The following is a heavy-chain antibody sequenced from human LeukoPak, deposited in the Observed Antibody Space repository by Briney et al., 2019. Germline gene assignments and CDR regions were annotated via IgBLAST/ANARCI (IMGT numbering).Heavy chain of an antibody. Sequence: ASVKVSCKASGYTFTSYGISWVRQAPGQGLEWMGWISAYNGNTNYAQKLQGRVTMTTDTSTSTAYMELRSLRSDDTAVYYCARGPALVRGGSPTRDYWGQGTLVTVSS. CDR3: ARGPALVRGGSPTRDY. V-gene: IGHV1-18*01. D-gene: IGHD3-10*01. J-gene: IGHJ4*02. CDR1: GYTFTSYG. CDR2: ISAYNGNT.